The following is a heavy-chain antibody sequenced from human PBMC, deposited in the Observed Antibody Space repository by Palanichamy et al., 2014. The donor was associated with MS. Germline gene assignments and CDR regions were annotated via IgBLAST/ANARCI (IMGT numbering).Heavy chain of an antibody. Sequence: VQLVQSGAEVKKPGASVKVSCKASGDTFTTVCYAVGAPGPGQRLEWMGWISADNGNAKYSQKLQGRVTITRDTAASMFYMELRSLRSEDTAVYYCARWAGRDTSSWAPHLFDYWGQGTLVTVSS. CDR2: ISADNGNA. CDR1: GDTFTTVC. CDR3: ARWAGRDTSSWAPHLFDY. J-gene: IGHJ4*02. V-gene: IGHV1-3*01. D-gene: IGHD6-13*01.